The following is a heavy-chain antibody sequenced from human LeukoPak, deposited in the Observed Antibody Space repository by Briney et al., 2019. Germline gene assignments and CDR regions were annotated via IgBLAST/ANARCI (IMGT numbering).Heavy chain of an antibody. Sequence: GGSLRLSCAASGFTFNDYHMSWIRQAPGKGLEWIAYVSSSGIIKYYPDSAKGRFTISRDNAKNSLSLQMNSLTAEDTAVYYCVRWSPSTVTYDYWGQGTLVTVSS. CDR3: VRWSPSTVTYDY. D-gene: IGHD4-17*01. V-gene: IGHV3-11*01. J-gene: IGHJ4*02. CDR2: VSSSGIIK. CDR1: GFTFNDYH.